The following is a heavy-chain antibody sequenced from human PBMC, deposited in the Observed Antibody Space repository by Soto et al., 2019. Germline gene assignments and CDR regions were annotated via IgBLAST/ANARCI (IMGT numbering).Heavy chain of an antibody. CDR1: GYTFTSYY. Sequence: QVQLVQSGAEVKKPGASVKVSCQASGYTFTSYYIHWVRQAPGQGLEWMGSITPNSGATYFAQKLQGWVTRSGDTSISTASMELSRLRSDETAVYFCARAGQKWYFDLWGRGTLVTVSS. V-gene: IGHV1-2*04. CDR2: ITPNSGAT. CDR3: ARAGQKWYFDL. J-gene: IGHJ2*01.